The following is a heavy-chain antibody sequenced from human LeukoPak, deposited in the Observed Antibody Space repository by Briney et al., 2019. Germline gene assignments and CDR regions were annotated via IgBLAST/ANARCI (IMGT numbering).Heavy chain of an antibody. CDR1: GGSFSGYY. Sequence: SETLSLTCAVYGGSFSGYYWSWIRQPPGKGLEWIGEINHSGSTNYNPSLKSRVTISVDTSKNQFSLKLSSVTAEDTAVYYCARAPITMVRGVIFTSFDYWGQGTLVTVSS. V-gene: IGHV4-34*01. CDR3: ARAPITMVRGVIFTSFDY. CDR2: INHSGST. D-gene: IGHD3-10*01. J-gene: IGHJ4*02.